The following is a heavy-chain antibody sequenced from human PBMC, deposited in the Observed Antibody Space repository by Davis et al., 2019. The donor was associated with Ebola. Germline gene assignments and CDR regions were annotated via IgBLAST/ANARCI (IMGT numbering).Heavy chain of an antibody. CDR3: ARDPGSSSFDY. J-gene: IGHJ4*02. D-gene: IGHD6-6*01. CDR2: ISAGGTAP. CDR1: GFTFNNYG. Sequence: PGGSLRLSCAASGFTFNNYGISWVRQAPGKGLEWVSSISAGGTAPYYADAVKGRFTISRDKSKNTVSLQMDSLRADDTAVYYCARDPGSSSFDYWGQGSLVTVSS. V-gene: IGHV3-23*01.